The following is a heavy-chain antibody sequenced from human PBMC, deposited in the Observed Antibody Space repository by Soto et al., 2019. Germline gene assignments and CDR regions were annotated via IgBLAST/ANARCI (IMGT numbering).Heavy chain of an antibody. CDR1: GYTFTSYG. D-gene: IGHD6-13*01. CDR3: ASEAAAGTVDY. CDR2: ISAYNGNT. V-gene: IGHV1-18*01. J-gene: IGHJ4*02. Sequence: QVQLVQSGAEVKKPGASVKVSCKASGYTFTSYGISWVRHAPGQGLEWMGWISAYNGNTNYAQKLPGRVTMTTDTSTSTAYRELSSLISDDTAVYYGASEAAAGTVDYWGQGTLVTVSS.